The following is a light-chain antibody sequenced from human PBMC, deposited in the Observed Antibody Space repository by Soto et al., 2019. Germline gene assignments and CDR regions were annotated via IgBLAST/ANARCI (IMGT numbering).Light chain of an antibody. Sequence: EIVLTQSPGTLSLSPGERATLSCRASQSVDSTYLTWYQQKPGQAPRLLIYGASGRATGNPDRFSGSGSGTGFTLTTSRLEPEEFAVYLCQDYDSFRTFGQGIKVEI. J-gene: IGKJ1*01. CDR2: GAS. CDR1: QSVDSTY. CDR3: QDYDSFRT. V-gene: IGKV3-20*01.